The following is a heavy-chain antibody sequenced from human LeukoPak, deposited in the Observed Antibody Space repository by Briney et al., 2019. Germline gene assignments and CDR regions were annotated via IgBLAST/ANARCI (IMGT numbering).Heavy chain of an antibody. CDR3: AKDDDYGDFGYYYYYGMDV. D-gene: IGHD4-17*01. V-gene: IGHV3-23*01. J-gene: IGHJ6*02. CDR2: ISGSGGST. Sequence: GGSLRLSCAASGFTFSSYAMGWVRQAPGKGLEWVSAISGSGGSTYYADSVKGRFTISRDNSKNTLYLQMNSLRAEDTAVYYCAKDDDYGDFGYYYYYGMDVWGQGTTVTVSS. CDR1: GFTFSSYA.